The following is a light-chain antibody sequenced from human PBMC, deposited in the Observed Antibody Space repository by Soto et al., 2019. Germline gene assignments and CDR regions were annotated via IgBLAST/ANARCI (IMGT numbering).Light chain of an antibody. CDR1: QSVRSNF. V-gene: IGKV3-20*01. CDR2: GAS. J-gene: IGKJ1*01. CDR3: QQYNNCPRT. Sequence: EIVLTQSPGTLSLSPGERATLSCRASQSVRSNFLAWYQQKPGQAPILLIYGASNRATGIPDRFSGSGSGTDFTLTISSLQSEDFAVYYCQQYNNCPRTFGQGTKVDIK.